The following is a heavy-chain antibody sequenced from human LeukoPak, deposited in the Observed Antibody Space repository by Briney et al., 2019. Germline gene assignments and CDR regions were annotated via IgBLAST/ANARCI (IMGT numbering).Heavy chain of an antibody. CDR2: MNPNSGNT. D-gene: IGHD6-13*01. CDR3: ARAYSSSWYEGYYYYYGMDV. V-gene: IGHV1-8*01. Sequence: GASVKVSCKASGYTFTSYDINWVRQATGQGLEWMGWMNPNSGNTGYAQKFQGRVTMTRNTSISTAYMELSSLRSEDTAVYYCARAYSSSWYEGYYYYYGMDVWGQGTTVTVSS. CDR1: GYTFTSYD. J-gene: IGHJ6*02.